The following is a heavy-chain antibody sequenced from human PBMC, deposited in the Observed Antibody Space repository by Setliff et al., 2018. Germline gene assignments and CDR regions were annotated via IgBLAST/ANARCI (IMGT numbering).Heavy chain of an antibody. J-gene: IGHJ4*02. CDR2: IHYLGTT. D-gene: IGHD3-16*01. CDR3: ARLPNYVWGSPVDY. Sequence: SETLSLTCTVSGASISSGTYYWGWIRQPPGKGLEWIGRIHYLGTTYSNASLASRLTMSVDTSKNQFSLTLSSVTAADTAVYYCARLPNYVWGSPVDYWGQGTLVTVSS. V-gene: IGHV4-39*01. CDR1: GASISSGTYY.